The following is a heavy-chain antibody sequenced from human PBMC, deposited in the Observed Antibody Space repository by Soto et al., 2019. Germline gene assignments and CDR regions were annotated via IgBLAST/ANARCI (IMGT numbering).Heavy chain of an antibody. CDR1: GGSFSGYY. Sequence: SETLSLTCAVYGGSFSGYYWSWIRQPPGKGLEWIGEINHSGSTNYDPSLKSRVTISVDTSKNQFSLKLSSVTAADTAVYYCARCLVVVPAAIMRRDYNWFDPWGQGTLVTVSS. J-gene: IGHJ5*02. D-gene: IGHD2-2*01. CDR2: INHSGST. CDR3: ARCLVVVPAAIMRRDYNWFDP. V-gene: IGHV4-34*01.